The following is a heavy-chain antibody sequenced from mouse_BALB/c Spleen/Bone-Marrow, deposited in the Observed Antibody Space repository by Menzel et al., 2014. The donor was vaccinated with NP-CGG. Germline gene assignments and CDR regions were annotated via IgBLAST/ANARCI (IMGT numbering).Heavy chain of an antibody. V-gene: IGHV5-6-4*01. CDR1: GFTFSDYF. CDR3: TRSYYRYDEEAWFAY. CDR2: ISSGGSYT. D-gene: IGHD2-14*01. J-gene: IGHJ3*01. Sequence: EVNLVESGGGLVKPGGSLKLSCAASGFTFSDYFMYWVRQTPEKRLEWVATISSGGSYTYYPDSVKGRFTISRDNAKNTLYLQMSSLKSEDTAMYYCTRSYYRYDEEAWFAYWGQGTLVTVSA.